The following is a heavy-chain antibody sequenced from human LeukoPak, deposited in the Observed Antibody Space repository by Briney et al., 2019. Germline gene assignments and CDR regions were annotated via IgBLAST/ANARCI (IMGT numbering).Heavy chain of an antibody. CDR2: INPNSGGT. CDR3: APTPEAYTSNWNV. D-gene: IGHD3-16*01. CDR1: GYTFTGYY. Sequence: ASVKVSCKASGYTFTGYYMHWVRQAPGQGLEWMGWINPNSGGTNYAQKFQGRVTMTRDTSISTAYLEVSRLRSDDTAIYYCAPTPEAYTSNWNVWGQGTLVTVSS. J-gene: IGHJ4*02. V-gene: IGHV1-2*02.